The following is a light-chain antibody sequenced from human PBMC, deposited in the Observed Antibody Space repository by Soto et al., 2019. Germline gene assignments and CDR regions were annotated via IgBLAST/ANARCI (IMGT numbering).Light chain of an antibody. J-gene: IGKJ1*01. CDR2: GAS. V-gene: IGKV3-20*01. CDR1: QSVSSSY. Sequence: EIVLTQSPGTLSLSPGERATLSCRASQSVSSSYLAWYQQKPGQAPRLLIYGASSRATGIPDRFSGSGSGTDFHLTISRLEPEDFAVYYCQQYGSSPRTFGQGTKVESK. CDR3: QQYGSSPRT.